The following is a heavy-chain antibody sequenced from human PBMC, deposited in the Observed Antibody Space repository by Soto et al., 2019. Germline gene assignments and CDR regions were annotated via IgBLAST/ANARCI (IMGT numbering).Heavy chain of an antibody. V-gene: IGHV1-69*12. J-gene: IGHJ5*02. Sequence: QVQRVQSGAEVKKPGSSVKVSCKASGGTFSCYAISWVRQAPGQGLEWMGGIIPIFGTANYAQKFQGRVTITADESTRTAYMELSSLRSEDTAVYYCARPRIAADGNHWFDPWGQGTLVPVSS. CDR2: IIPIFGTA. CDR1: GGTFSCYA. CDR3: ARPRIAADGNHWFDP. D-gene: IGHD6-13*01.